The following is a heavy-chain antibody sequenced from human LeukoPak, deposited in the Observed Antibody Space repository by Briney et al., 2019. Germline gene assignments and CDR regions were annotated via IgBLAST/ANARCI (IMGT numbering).Heavy chain of an antibody. CDR3: ARGLTGSYFLDY. J-gene: IGHJ4*02. V-gene: IGHV1-18*01. D-gene: IGHD1-26*01. Sequence: ASVKVSCKASGYTFINYGISWVRQAPGQGLEWMGWISAYNGNTNYAQNLQGRVTMTTDTSTSTAYMELRSLRSDDTAVYYCARGLTGSYFLDYWGQGTLVTVSS. CDR2: ISAYNGNT. CDR1: GYTFINYG.